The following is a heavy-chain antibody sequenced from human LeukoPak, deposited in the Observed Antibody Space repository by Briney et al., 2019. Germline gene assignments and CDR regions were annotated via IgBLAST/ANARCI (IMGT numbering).Heavy chain of an antibody. J-gene: IGHJ4*02. V-gene: IGHV4-59*01. CDR1: GGSISSYY. CDR3: ARDRGTWNDDGFDY. CDR2: IYYSGST. Sequence: KASETLSLTCTVSGGSISSYYWSWIRQPPGKGLEWIGYIYYSGSTNYKPSLKSRVTISVDTSKNQFSLKLNSVTAADTAVYYCARDRGTWNDDGFDYWGQGTLVTVSS. D-gene: IGHD1-1*01.